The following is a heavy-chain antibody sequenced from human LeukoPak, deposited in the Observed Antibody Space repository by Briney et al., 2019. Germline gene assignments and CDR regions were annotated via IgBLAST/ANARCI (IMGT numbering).Heavy chain of an antibody. CDR2: ISAYNGNT. Sequence: PGASVKVSCKASGYTFTSYGISWVRQAPGQGLEWMGWISAYNGNTNYAQKLQGRVTMTTDTSTSIAYMELRSLRSDDTAVYYCAREQYCSGGSCYGYGGGYWGQGTLVTVSS. CDR1: GYTFTSYG. CDR3: AREQYCSGGSCYGYGGGY. V-gene: IGHV1-18*01. D-gene: IGHD2-15*01. J-gene: IGHJ4*02.